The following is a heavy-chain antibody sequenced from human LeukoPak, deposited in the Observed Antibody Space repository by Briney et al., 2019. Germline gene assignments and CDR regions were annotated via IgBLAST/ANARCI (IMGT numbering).Heavy chain of an antibody. J-gene: IGHJ6*02. Sequence: ASVKVSCKASGGTFSSYAISWVRQAPGQGLEWMGGIIPIFGTANYAQKFQGRVTITADESTSTAYMELSSLRSEDTAVYYCARAKAARPYYYGMDVWGQGTTVSVSS. D-gene: IGHD6-6*01. V-gene: IGHV1-69*13. CDR2: IIPIFGTA. CDR1: GGTFSSYA. CDR3: ARAKAARPYYYGMDV.